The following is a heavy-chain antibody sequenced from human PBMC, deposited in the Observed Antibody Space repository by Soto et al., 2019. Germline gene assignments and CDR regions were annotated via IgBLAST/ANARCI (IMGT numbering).Heavy chain of an antibody. V-gene: IGHV3-30*18. D-gene: IGHD5-18*01. CDR2: ISYDGRNK. CDR3: AKDRRRGYSSGTFDS. Sequence: GSLRLSFAASGFTFSSYVMHWVRQAPVKGLEWVAVISYDGRNKYYADSVKGRFTISRDNSKNTLYLQMNSLRAEDTAVYYCAKDRRRGYSSGTFDSCGQGILLAVSS. J-gene: IGHJ4*02. CDR1: GFTFSSYV.